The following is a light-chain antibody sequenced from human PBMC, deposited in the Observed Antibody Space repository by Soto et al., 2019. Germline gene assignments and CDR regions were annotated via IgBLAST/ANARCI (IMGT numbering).Light chain of an antibody. CDR1: QNIKTY. V-gene: IGKV1-39*01. J-gene: IGKJ1*01. CDR3: HQTYSTPQT. Sequence: DIQMNQSPSSLSASVGDSVTITCRASQNIKTYLNWYQHKPGKAPKLLIYSASTLQSGVPSRFSGSGSGTDFTLTITSLKTEDFGTYYCHQTYSTPQTFGQGTKVDTK. CDR2: SAS.